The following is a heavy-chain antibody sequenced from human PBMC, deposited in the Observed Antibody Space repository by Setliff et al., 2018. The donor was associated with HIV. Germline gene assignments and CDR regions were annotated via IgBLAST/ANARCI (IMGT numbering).Heavy chain of an antibody. CDR3: ARGGLATGAFDI. V-gene: IGHV1-2*02. D-gene: IGHD5-12*01. CDR2: IKPNSGGT. Sequence: AAVKVSCKASGYTFIGDYMQWVRQAPGQGLEWMGWIKPNSGGTNFAQKFQGRVTMTSDTSISTAYTELSRLSSDDTAVYYCARGGLATGAFDIWGQGTMVTVSS. J-gene: IGHJ3*02. CDR1: GYTFIGDY.